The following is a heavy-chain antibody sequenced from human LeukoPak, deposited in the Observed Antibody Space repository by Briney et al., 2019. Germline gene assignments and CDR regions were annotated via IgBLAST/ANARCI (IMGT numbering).Heavy chain of an antibody. CDR1: GFTFSSYA. V-gene: IGHV3-66*01. CDR3: ARYCSSTSCDFDY. CDR2: IYSGGST. J-gene: IGHJ4*02. D-gene: IGHD2-2*01. Sequence: GGSLRLSCAASGFTFSSYAMSWVRQAPGKGLEWVSVIYSGGSTYYADSVKGRFTISRDNSKNTLYLQMNSLRAEDTAVYYCARYCSSTSCDFDYWGQGTLVTVSS.